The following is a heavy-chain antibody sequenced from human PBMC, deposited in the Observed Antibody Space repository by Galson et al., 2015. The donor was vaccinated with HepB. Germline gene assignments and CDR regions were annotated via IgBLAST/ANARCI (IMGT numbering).Heavy chain of an antibody. J-gene: IGHJ4*02. Sequence: SLRLSCAASGFMFSSCWMHWVRQAPGKGLVWVSYIDGEGSGTSYADSVKGRFTISRDNAKNTFYLQMNSLRDEDTAVYYCVRGGQGTALDYWGQGTLVTVSS. V-gene: IGHV3-74*01. CDR3: VRGGQGTALDY. D-gene: IGHD5-18*01. CDR1: GFMFSSCW. CDR2: IDGEGSGT.